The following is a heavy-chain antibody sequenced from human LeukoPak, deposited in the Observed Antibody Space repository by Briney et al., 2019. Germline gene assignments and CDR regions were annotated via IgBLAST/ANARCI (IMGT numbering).Heavy chain of an antibody. CDR1: GGSISSYY. V-gene: IGHV4-4*07. J-gene: IGHJ5*02. D-gene: IGHD6-13*01. Sequence: PSETLSLTCTVSGGSISSYYWSWIRQPAGKGLEWIGRIYTSGSTNYNPSLKSRVTMSVDTSKNQFSLKLSSVTAADTAVYYCARDHSAAGPNWFDPWGQGTLVTVSS. CDR3: ARDHSAAGPNWFDP. CDR2: IYTSGST.